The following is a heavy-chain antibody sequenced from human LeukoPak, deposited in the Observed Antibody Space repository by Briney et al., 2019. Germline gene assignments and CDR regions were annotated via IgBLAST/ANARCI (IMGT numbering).Heavy chain of an antibody. CDR2: IYYSGST. V-gene: IGHV4-39*07. CDR3: ARGPGTPPFESGYYYYYMDV. Sequence: PSETLSLTCTVSGGSISSSSYYWGWIRQPPGKGLEWIGSIYYSGSTYYNPSLKSRVTISVDTSKNQFSLKLSSVTAADTAVYYCARGPGTPPFESGYYYYYMDVWGKGTTVTVSS. J-gene: IGHJ6*03. CDR1: GGSISSSSYY. D-gene: IGHD2-15*01.